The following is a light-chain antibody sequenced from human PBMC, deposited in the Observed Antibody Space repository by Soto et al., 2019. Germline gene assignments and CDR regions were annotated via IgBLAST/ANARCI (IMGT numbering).Light chain of an antibody. CDR2: DAS. V-gene: IGKV3-11*01. Sequence: EIVLTQSPAPLSLSPGERATLSCPASHSIATYLAWYQQKPGQPPRLLIYDASNRGTGIPARFSGSGSGTDFTLTISSLEPGDFAIYYCQQPSSWPITFGQGTRLEIK. CDR3: QQPSSWPIT. CDR1: HSIATY. J-gene: IGKJ5*01.